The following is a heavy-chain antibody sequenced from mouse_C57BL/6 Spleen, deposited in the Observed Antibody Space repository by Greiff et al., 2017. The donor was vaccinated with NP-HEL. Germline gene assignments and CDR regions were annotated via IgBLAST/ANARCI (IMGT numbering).Heavy chain of an antibody. CDR1: GYAFTNYL. J-gene: IGHJ2*01. D-gene: IGHD2-1*01. CDR2: INPGSGGT. CDR3: ARDYYGNPDY. V-gene: IGHV1-54*01. Sequence: VQLQQSGAELVRPGTSVKVSCKASGYAFTNYLIEWVKQRPGQGLEWIGVINPGSGGTNYNEKFKGKATLTADKSSSTAYMQLSSLTSEDSAVYFCARDYYGNPDYWGQGTTLTVSS.